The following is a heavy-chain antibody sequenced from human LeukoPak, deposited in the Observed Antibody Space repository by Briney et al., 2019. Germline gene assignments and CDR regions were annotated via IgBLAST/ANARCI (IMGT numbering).Heavy chain of an antibody. D-gene: IGHD4-23*01. Sequence: GASVKVSCKASGHTFTSYDINWVRQIPGQGLEWMGWISPYNGNTNYAQKLQGRVTMTTDTSTSTAYMELRSLTSDDTAVYYCARGGVTSVVDVWGKGTTVTISS. CDR2: ISPYNGNT. CDR1: GHTFTSYD. J-gene: IGHJ6*04. V-gene: IGHV1-18*01. CDR3: ARGGVTSVVDV.